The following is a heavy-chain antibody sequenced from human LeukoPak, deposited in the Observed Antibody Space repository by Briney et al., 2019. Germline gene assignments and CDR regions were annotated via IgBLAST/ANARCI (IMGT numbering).Heavy chain of an antibody. Sequence: GGYLSLYCAASGFTFSSYAMIWLRHAPGKGLEWVSAISGSGGSTYYAGSVKGRFTISRDNSKNTLYLQMNSLRADDTAVYYCAKDSPGYYDFWSGYYTGDWFDPWGQGTLVTVSS. J-gene: IGHJ5*02. CDR2: ISGSGGST. V-gene: IGHV3-23*01. CDR3: AKDSPGYYDFWSGYYTGDWFDP. D-gene: IGHD3-3*01. CDR1: GFTFSSYA.